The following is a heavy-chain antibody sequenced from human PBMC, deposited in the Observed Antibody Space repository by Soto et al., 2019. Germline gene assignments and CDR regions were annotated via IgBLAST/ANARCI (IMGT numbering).Heavy chain of an antibody. V-gene: IGHV4-4*02. CDR3: ARAASGSEILLSSYWYLDI. D-gene: IGHD1-1*01. Sequence: SETLSLTCAVSGGSISSSNWWSWVRQPPGKGLEWIGEIYHSGSTNYNPSLKSRVTISVDKSKNQFSLKLSSVTAADTAVYYCARAASGSEILLSSYWYLDIWGRGTLVTVSS. CDR1: GGSISSSNW. J-gene: IGHJ2*01. CDR2: IYHSGST.